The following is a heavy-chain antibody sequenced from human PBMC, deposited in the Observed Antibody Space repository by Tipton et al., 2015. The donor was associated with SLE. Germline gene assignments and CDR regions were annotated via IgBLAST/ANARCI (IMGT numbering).Heavy chain of an antibody. CDR1: GGSISSYY. CDR2: IYYSGST. D-gene: IGHD6-19*01. CDR3: ARGPPASIAVAGTGHFDY. J-gene: IGHJ4*02. Sequence: TLSLTCTVSGGSISSYYWSWIRQPPGKGLEWIGYIYYSGSTNYNPSLKSRVTISVDTSKNQFSLKLSSVTAADTAMYYCARGPPASIAVAGTGHFDYWGQGTLVTVSS. V-gene: IGHV4-59*01.